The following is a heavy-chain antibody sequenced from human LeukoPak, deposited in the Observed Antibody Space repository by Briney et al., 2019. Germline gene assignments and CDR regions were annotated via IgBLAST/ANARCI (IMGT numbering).Heavy chain of an antibody. D-gene: IGHD2-2*01. CDR1: GGSFSGYY. CDR3: ARGHGYCSSTSCNYYFDY. Sequence: SETLSLTCAVYGGSFSGYYWSWIRQPPGKGLEWIGEINHSGSTNYNPSLKSRVTIPVDTSKNQFSLKLSSVTAADTAVYYCARGHGYCSSTSCNYYFDYWGQGTLVTVSS. J-gene: IGHJ4*02. V-gene: IGHV4-34*01. CDR2: INHSGST.